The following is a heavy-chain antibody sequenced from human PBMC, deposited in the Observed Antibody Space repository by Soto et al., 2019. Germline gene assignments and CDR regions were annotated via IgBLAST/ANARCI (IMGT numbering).Heavy chain of an antibody. CDR2: IYHTGNI. D-gene: IGHD2-15*01. CDR3: ARDPVAAPGTAFDV. V-gene: IGHV4-4*02. J-gene: IGHJ3*01. CDR1: GGSISSDYW. Sequence: QVQLQESGPGLVKPSGTLSLTCAVPGGSISSDYWWSWVRQPPGKGLEWIAEIYHTGNINYNPSLKRRVTMSIDKSKNQFSLRLTSVTAADTAVYYCARDPVAAPGTAFDVWGKGTMVTVSS.